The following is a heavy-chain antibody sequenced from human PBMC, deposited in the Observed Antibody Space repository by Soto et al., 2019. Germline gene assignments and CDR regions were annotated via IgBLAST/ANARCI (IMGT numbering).Heavy chain of an antibody. CDR3: ARAPGHYGSGSYSYMDV. Sequence: QVQLVQSGAEVKKPGSSVKVSCKASGGTFSSYTISWVRQAPGQGLEWMGRIIPILGIANYAQKFQGRVTITADKSTSTAYMELSSLRSVDTAVYYCARAPGHYGSGSYSYMDVWGKGTTVTVSS. J-gene: IGHJ6*03. D-gene: IGHD3-10*01. CDR2: IIPILGIA. V-gene: IGHV1-69*02. CDR1: GGTFSSYT.